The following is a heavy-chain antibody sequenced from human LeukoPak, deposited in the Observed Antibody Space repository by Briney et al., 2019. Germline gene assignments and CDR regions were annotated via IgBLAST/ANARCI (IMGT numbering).Heavy chain of an antibody. Sequence: ASVKVSCRASGYTFTGYYMHWVRQAPGQGLEWMGRINPSSGDTNYAQKFQGRVTMTRDTSLTTAYREMSSLRSDDAAVYYCARDLTGNSFWGMGFDYWGQGTLVTVSS. J-gene: IGHJ4*02. D-gene: IGHD3-16*01. CDR1: GYTFTGYY. CDR2: INPSSGDT. CDR3: ARDLTGNSFWGMGFDY. V-gene: IGHV1-2*06.